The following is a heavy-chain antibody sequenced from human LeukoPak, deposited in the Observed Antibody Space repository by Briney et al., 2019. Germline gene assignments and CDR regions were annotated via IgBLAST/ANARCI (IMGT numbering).Heavy chain of an antibody. CDR3: ARSVSYYFDC. CDR1: GGTFSNYA. V-gene: IGHV1-69*13. D-gene: IGHD5/OR15-5a*01. Sequence: SVKVSCKASGGTFSNYAISWVRQAPGQGLEWMGGIIPIFGTANYAQKFQGRVTITADESTSTAYMELSSLRSEDTAVYYCARSVSYYFDCWGQGTLVTVSS. J-gene: IGHJ4*02. CDR2: IIPIFGTA.